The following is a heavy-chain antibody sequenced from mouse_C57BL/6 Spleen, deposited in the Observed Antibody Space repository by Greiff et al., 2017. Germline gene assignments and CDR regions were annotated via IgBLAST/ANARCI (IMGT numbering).Heavy chain of an antibody. Sequence: QVQLQQPGPDLVKPGASVKLSCKASGYTFTSYWMHWVKQRPGQGLEWIGNINPSNGGTNYTEKVKSKATMTVDQPSSTAYMQLSSLKSVDSAVFYCASGEYGAGVAYGGQGSLVTVSA. CDR3: ASGEYGAGVAY. D-gene: IGHD5-1*01. V-gene: IGHV1-53*01. J-gene: IGHJ3*01. CDR2: INPSNGGT. CDR1: GYTFTSYW.